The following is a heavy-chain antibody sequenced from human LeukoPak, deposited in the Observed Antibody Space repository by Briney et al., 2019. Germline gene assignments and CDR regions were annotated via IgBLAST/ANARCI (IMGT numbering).Heavy chain of an antibody. Sequence: PSETLSLTCTVSGGSIRSSYYYWGWIRQPPGKGLEWIGSIYDSGSTYYNPSLKSRVTISVDTSKNQFSLKLSSVTAADTAVYYCARGTGSGSSINYYGMDVWGQGTTVTVSS. J-gene: IGHJ6*02. D-gene: IGHD3-10*01. CDR1: GGSIRSSYYY. V-gene: IGHV4-39*07. CDR2: IYDSGST. CDR3: ARGTGSGSSINYYGMDV.